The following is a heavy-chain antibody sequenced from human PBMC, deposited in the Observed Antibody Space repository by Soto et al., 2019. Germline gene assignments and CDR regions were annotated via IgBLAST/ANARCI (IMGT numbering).Heavy chain of an antibody. CDR2: ISAYNGNT. J-gene: IGHJ3*02. CDR3: ASTTYQPLLTGSFDI. CDR1: GYTFTSYG. V-gene: IGHV1-18*01. D-gene: IGHD2-2*01. Sequence: QVQLVQSGAEVKKPGASVKVSCKASGYTFTSYGISWVRQAPGQGLEWMGWISAYNGNTNYAQKLQGRVTMTTDTSTSTAYMELRSLRSDDTAVYYCASTTYQPLLTGSFDIWGQGTMVTVSS.